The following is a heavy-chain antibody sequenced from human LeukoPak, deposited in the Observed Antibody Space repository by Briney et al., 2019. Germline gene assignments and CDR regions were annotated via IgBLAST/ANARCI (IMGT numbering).Heavy chain of an antibody. V-gene: IGHV1-8*03. J-gene: IGHJ6*03. Sequence: ASVKVSCKASGGTFSSYAINWVRQATGQGLEWMGWMNPNSGNTGYAQKFQGRVTITRNTSISTAYMELSSLRSEDTAVYYCARGRVDYSNYLYYYYMDIWGKGTTVTVSS. CDR2: MNPNSGNT. CDR3: ARGRVDYSNYLYYYYMDI. CDR1: GGTFSSYA. D-gene: IGHD4-11*01.